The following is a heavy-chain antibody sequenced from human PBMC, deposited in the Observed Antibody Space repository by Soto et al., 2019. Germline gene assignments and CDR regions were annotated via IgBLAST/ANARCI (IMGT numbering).Heavy chain of an antibody. D-gene: IGHD1-26*01. Sequence: SETLSLTCAVSGGSISSSNWWSWVRQPPGKGLEWIGEIYHSGSTNYNPSLKSRVTISVDKSKNQFSLKLSSVTAADTAVYYCARAKWELPHPGWFDPWGQGTLVTVS. CDR3: ARAKWELPHPGWFDP. V-gene: IGHV4-4*02. CDR2: IYHSGST. CDR1: GGSISSSNW. J-gene: IGHJ5*02.